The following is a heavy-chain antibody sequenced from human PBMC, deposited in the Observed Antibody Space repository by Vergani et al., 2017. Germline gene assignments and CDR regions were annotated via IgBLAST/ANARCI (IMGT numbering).Heavy chain of an antibody. Sequence: QVQLVQSEAEVKKPGASVKISCKASGYSFTSYGIAWLRQAPGQGLEWMGWIRSDNGNTNYAQKVQGRVTMTTDTSTRTAYMELKSLRSVDTAVYFCARRSRSDFWNTFQLDYFDYGGQVTLVTVPS. CDR2: IRSDNGNT. CDR1: GYSFTSYG. J-gene: IGHJ4*02. D-gene: IGHD3-3*01. V-gene: IGHV1-18*01. CDR3: ARRSRSDFWNTFQLDYFDY.